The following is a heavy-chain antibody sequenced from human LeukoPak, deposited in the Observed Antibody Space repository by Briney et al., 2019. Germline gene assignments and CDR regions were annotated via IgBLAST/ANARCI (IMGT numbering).Heavy chain of an antibody. J-gene: IGHJ4*02. CDR2: IYYSGST. Sequence: SETLSLTCTVSGGSISSSSYYRGWIRQPPGKGLEWIGSIYYSGSTYYNPSLKSRVTISVDTSKNQFSLKLSSVTAADTAVYYCASSGMRSFGYWGQGTLVTVSS. D-gene: IGHD1-26*01. CDR3: ASSGMRSFGY. V-gene: IGHV4-39*01. CDR1: GGSISSSSYY.